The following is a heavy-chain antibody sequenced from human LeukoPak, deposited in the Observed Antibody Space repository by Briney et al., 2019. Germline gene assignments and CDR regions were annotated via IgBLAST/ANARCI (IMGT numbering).Heavy chain of an antibody. Sequence: SETLSLTCTVYGGSISSYYWSWIRQPPGKGLEWIGYIYYSGSTNYNPSLKSRVTISVDTSKNQFSLKLSSVTAADTAVYYCALYALAYYYGSGTSPAGWFDPWGQGTLVTVSS. V-gene: IGHV4-59*01. D-gene: IGHD3-10*01. CDR2: IYYSGST. CDR1: GGSISSYY. J-gene: IGHJ5*02. CDR3: ALYALAYYYGSGTSPAGWFDP.